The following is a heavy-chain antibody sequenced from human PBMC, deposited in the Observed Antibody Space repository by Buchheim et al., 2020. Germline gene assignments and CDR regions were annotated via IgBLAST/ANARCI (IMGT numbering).Heavy chain of an antibody. V-gene: IGHV4-31*03. CDR3: ARSRNYDNPLGPIAFHGFDV. J-gene: IGHJ3*01. D-gene: IGHD3-22*01. CDR2: IHYTGNT. Sequence: QGQLQESGPGLVQPSQTLSLTCIVSAGSIKSDAYYWTWIRQRPGKGLEWIGYIHYTGNTYYNPSLESRVTISVATSKYLFSLRLTSVTAADTAVYHCARSRNYDNPLGPIAFHGFDVWGQG. CDR1: AGSIKSDAYY.